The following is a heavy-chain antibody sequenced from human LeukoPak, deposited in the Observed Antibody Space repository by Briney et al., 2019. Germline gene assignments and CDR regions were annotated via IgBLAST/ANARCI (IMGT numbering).Heavy chain of an antibody. CDR3: ARGPAIGIDF. Sequence: ASVKVFCKASGYTFTDYFLHWVREAPGQGLEWMGWIIPNSGATNYARKFQGRVTMTRDTSISAAYLDLGSLTSDDTAMYYCARGPAIGIDFWGQGTLVTVSS. J-gene: IGHJ4*02. V-gene: IGHV1-2*02. D-gene: IGHD5-18*01. CDR2: IIPNSGAT. CDR1: GYTFTDYF.